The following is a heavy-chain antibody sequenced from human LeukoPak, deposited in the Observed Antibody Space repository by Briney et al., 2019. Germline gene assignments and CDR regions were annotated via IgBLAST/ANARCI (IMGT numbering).Heavy chain of an antibody. D-gene: IGHD2-15*01. J-gene: IGHJ4*02. CDR3: AGIGYCSGGSCYPSPYFDY. CDR1: GGSISSSSYY. V-gene: IGHV4-39*07. Sequence: SETLSLTCTVSGGSISSSSYYWGWIRQPPGKGLEWIGSIYYSGSTYYNPSLKSRVTISVDKSKNQFSLKLSSVTAADTAVYYCAGIGYCSGGSCYPSPYFDYWGQGTLVTVSS. CDR2: IYYSGST.